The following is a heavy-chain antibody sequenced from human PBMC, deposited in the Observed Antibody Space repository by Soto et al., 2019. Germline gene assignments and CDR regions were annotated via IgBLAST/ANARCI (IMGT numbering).Heavy chain of an antibody. Sequence: PGGSLRLSCAASGFTFSSYAMSWVRQAPGKGLEWVSAISGSGGSTYYADSVKGRFTISRDNSKNTLYLQMNSLRAEDTAVYYCAKGGGGSSSDYYYYGMDVWGQGTTVTVSS. CDR1: GFTFSSYA. CDR3: AKGGGGSSSDYYYYGMDV. CDR2: ISGSGGST. V-gene: IGHV3-23*01. D-gene: IGHD6-6*01. J-gene: IGHJ6*02.